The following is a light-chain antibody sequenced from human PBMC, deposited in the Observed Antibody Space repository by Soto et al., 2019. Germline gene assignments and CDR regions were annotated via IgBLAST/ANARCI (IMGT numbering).Light chain of an antibody. Sequence: DIQMTQSPSTLSASVGDRVTITCRASQSISSWLAWYQQKPGEAPKLLIYDASNLETGVPSRFSGSGAGTDFTFTISSLQHEEIATYYCQQYDNLPPFTFGQGTRLEIK. CDR1: QSISSW. J-gene: IGKJ5*01. V-gene: IGKV1-33*01. CDR2: DAS. CDR3: QQYDNLPPFT.